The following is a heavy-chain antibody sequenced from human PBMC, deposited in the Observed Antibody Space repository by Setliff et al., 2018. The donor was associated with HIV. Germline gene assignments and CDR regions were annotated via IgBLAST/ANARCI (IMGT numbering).Heavy chain of an antibody. J-gene: IGHJ3*01. V-gene: IGHV4-4*07. CDR2: IYPSGST. Sequence: PSETLSLTCTVSGGSISSYYWSWIRQPAGKGLEWIGRIYPSGSTSYNPSLKSRVTMSVDTSKNQISLKLSSVTAADTAVYYCARDRIEVVVDGPHDVFDVWGRGTTVTVSS. D-gene: IGHD2-15*01. CDR3: ARDRIEVVVDGPHDVFDV. CDR1: GGSISSYY.